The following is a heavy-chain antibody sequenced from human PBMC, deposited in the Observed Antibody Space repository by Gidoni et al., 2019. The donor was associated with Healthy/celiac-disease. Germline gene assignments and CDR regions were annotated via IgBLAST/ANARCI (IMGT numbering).Heavy chain of an antibody. J-gene: IGHJ6*02. V-gene: IGHV3-7*04. CDR2: IKQDGSEK. Sequence: EVQLVESGGGLVQPGGSLRLSCAASGFTFSSYWMSWVRQAPGKGLEWVANIKQDGSEKKYVDSVKGRFTISRDNAKNSLYLQMNSLRAEDTAVYYCASDDYGDYRGNGMDVWGQGTTVTVSS. D-gene: IGHD4-17*01. CDR1: GFTFSSYW. CDR3: ASDDYGDYRGNGMDV.